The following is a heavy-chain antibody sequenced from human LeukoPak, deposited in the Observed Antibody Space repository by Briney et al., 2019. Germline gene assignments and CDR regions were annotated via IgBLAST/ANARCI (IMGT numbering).Heavy chain of an antibody. CDR3: AKAGSYWDFDY. V-gene: IGHV3-23*01. D-gene: IGHD1-26*01. J-gene: IGHJ4*02. CDR2: ISGSGGST. CDR1: GFSFSSYA. Sequence: GGSLRLSCAASGFSFSSYAMSWVRQAPGKGLEWVSAISGSGGSTYYADSVKGRFTISRDNSKNTLYVQMNSLRAEDTAVYYCAKAGSYWDFDYWGQETLVTVSS.